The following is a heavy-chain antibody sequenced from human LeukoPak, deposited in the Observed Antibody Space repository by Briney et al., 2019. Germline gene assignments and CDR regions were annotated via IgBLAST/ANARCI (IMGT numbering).Heavy chain of an antibody. CDR1: GFTFRTYS. V-gene: IGHV3-48*02. CDR3: ARDNEVGAFDI. Sequence: GGSLRLSCATSGFTFRTYSMNWVRQAPGKGLEWVSYISGSSDAIYYADSVQGRFTISRDNAKNSLYLQMNSLRDEDTAEYYCARDNEVGAFDIWAKGQWSPSLQ. D-gene: IGHD1-26*01. J-gene: IGHJ3*02. CDR2: ISGSSDAI.